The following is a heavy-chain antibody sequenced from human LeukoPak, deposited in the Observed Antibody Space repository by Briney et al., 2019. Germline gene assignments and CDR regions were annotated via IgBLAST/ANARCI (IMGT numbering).Heavy chain of an antibody. V-gene: IGHV4-34*01. CDR2: INHSGST. Sequence: PSETLSLTCAVYGGSFSGYYWSWIRQPPGKGLEWIGEINHSGSTNYNPSLKSRVTISVDTSKNQFSLKLSSVTAADTAVYYCARPRVSGSHRYWGQGTLVTVSS. CDR1: GGSFSGYY. D-gene: IGHD1-26*01. CDR3: ARPRVSGSHRY. J-gene: IGHJ4*02.